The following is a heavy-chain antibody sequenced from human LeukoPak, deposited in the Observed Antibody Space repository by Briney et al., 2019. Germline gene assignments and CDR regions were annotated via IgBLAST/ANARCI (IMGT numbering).Heavy chain of an antibody. CDR2: IKSKTDDGTT. CDR3: TTAGLWFGDYYYGMDV. Sequence: PGGSLRLSCAASGFTFSSYEMNWVRQAPGKGLEWVGRIKSKTDDGTTDYAAPVKGRFTISRDDSKNTLYLQMNSLKTEDTAVYYCTTAGLWFGDYYYGMDVWGKGTTVTVSS. D-gene: IGHD3-10*01. V-gene: IGHV3-15*01. J-gene: IGHJ6*04. CDR1: GFTFSSYE.